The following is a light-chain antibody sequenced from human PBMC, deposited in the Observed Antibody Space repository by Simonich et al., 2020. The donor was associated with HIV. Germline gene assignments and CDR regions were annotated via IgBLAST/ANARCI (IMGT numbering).Light chain of an antibody. CDR3: QQYNNRPLT. CDR1: QSVSSN. CDR2: DAS. V-gene: IGKV3-15*01. J-gene: IGKJ4*01. Sequence: EIVMTQSPATLSVSPGERATLSCRASQSVSSNLAWYQQKRGQAPRLLFYDASTRATGIPAKFSGSWSGTGFTLTISNMQPADIAVYFCQQYNNRPLTFGGGTKVEIK.